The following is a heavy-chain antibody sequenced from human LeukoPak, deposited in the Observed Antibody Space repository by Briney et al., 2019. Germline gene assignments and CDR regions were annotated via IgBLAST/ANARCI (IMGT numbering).Heavy chain of an antibody. CDR1: GFTFGDYA. Sequence: GGSLRLSCTASGFTFGDYAMSWFRQAPGKALEWVGFIRSKVQGGTTEYAASVKGRFTISRDDSNSIAYLQMNSLKTEDTAVYYCTRGIAVAGPDWFDPWGQGTLVTVSS. V-gene: IGHV3-49*03. D-gene: IGHD6-19*01. J-gene: IGHJ5*02. CDR2: IRSKVQGGTT. CDR3: TRGIAVAGPDWFDP.